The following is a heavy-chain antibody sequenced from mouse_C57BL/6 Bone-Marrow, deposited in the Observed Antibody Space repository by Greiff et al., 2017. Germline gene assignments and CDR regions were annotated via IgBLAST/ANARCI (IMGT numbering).Heavy chain of an antibody. Sequence: QVQLKESGAELVRPGTSVKMSCKASGYTFTNYWIGWAKQRPGHGLEWIGDIYPGGGYTNYNEKFKGKATLTADKSSSTAYMQFSSLTSEDSAIYYCARRLPHYYAMDYWGQGTSVTVSS. CDR3: ARRLPHYYAMDY. CDR2: IYPGGGYT. CDR1: GYTFTNYW. J-gene: IGHJ4*01. D-gene: IGHD3-2*02. V-gene: IGHV1-63*01.